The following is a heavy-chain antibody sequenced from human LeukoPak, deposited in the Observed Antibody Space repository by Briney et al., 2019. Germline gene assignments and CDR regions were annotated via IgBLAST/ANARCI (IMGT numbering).Heavy chain of an antibody. CDR1: GFTFSSYD. J-gene: IGHJ4*02. CDR3: AKDRPVYYDSSMYYFDY. V-gene: IGHV3-23*01. CDR2: ISGSGGST. Sequence: GGSLRLSCAASGFTFSSYDMSWVRQAPGKGLEWVSAISGSGGSTYYADSVKGRFTISRDNSKNTLYLQMNSLRAEDTAVYYCAKDRPVYYDSSMYYFDYWGQGTLVTVSS. D-gene: IGHD3-22*01.